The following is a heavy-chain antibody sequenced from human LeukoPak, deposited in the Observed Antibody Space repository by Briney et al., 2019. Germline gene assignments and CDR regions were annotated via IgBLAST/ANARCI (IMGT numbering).Heavy chain of an antibody. CDR2: IWSDATNE. Sequence: GGSLRLSCEASGFTFSHFGMHWVRQAPGKGLEWVAVIWSDATNEYYAASVKGRFTISRDNSKNTLYLQMNSLRAEDTAVYYCARAGPWSGYRVGYMDVWGKGTTVTVSS. D-gene: IGHD3-3*01. CDR3: ARAGPWSGYRVGYMDV. CDR1: GFTFSHFG. V-gene: IGHV3-33*01. J-gene: IGHJ6*03.